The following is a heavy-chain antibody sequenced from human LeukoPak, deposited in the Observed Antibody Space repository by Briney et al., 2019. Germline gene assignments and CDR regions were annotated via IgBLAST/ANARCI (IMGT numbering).Heavy chain of an antibody. V-gene: IGHV1-58*02. CDR2: IVVGSGNT. CDR3: ARRAGAYSHPYDY. Sequence: SVKVSCKASGFTFTSSAMQWVRQARGQRLEWIGWIVVGSGNTNYAQKFQERVTITRDMSTSTAYMELNSLRAEDTAVYYCARRAGAYSHPYDYWGQGTLVTVSS. J-gene: IGHJ4*02. D-gene: IGHD4/OR15-4a*01. CDR1: GFTFTSSA.